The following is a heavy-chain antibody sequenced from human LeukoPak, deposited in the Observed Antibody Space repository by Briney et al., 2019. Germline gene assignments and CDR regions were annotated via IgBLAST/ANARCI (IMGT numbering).Heavy chain of an antibody. CDR3: ARSIAVAGTRVY. D-gene: IGHD6-19*01. Sequence: GGPLRLSCAASGFTFSSYWMHWVRQAPGKGLVWVSRINSDGSSTSYADSVKGRFTISRDNAKNSLYLQMNSLRAEDTAVYYCARSIAVAGTRVYWGQGTLVTVSS. CDR2: INSDGSST. J-gene: IGHJ4*02. V-gene: IGHV3-74*01. CDR1: GFTFSSYW.